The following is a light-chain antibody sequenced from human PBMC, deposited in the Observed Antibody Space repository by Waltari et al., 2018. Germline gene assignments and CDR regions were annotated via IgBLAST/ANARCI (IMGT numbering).Light chain of an antibody. CDR3: SSFSRSASEVI. CDR1: TSAIGGFDY. Sequence: QSALTQPASVSGSPGQSLTIPCPGTTSAIGGFDYVSWYQQPPDKVPKLLLHYVSSRPSGVSNRFSGSKSGNTAALTISGLWAEDEAHYYCSSFSRSASEVIFGGGTRVTVL. J-gene: IGLJ2*01. CDR2: YVS. V-gene: IGLV2-14*03.